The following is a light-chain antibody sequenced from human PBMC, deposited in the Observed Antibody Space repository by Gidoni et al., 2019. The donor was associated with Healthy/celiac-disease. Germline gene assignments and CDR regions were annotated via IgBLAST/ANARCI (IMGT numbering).Light chain of an antibody. CDR2: KAS. V-gene: IGKV1-5*03. CDR3: QQYNSE. Sequence: DIQMTQSPSTLSASVGDRVTITCRASQSISSWLAWYQQKTGKAPKLLIYKASSLESGVPSRFSGSGSGTEFTLTISSLQPDDFATYYCQQYNSEFGQGTKVEIK. J-gene: IGKJ1*01. CDR1: QSISSW.